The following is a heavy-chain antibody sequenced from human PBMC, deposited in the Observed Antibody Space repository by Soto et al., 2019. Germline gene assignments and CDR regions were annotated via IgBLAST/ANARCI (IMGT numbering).Heavy chain of an antibody. Sequence: EVQRLESGGGFIQPGWSLRLSCAAAGFTPSISDMSWGRQGPGKGLEGGSTIDGARRITYYANSVKGRLPISIENYNNTVYFKAGRLGADDTAVSYGGKNSGWCHSWGQGALVTVSS. CDR2: IDGARRIT. CDR3: GKNSGWCHS. V-gene: IGHV3-23*01. J-gene: IGHJ5*01. D-gene: IGHD3-10*01. CDR1: GFTPSISD.